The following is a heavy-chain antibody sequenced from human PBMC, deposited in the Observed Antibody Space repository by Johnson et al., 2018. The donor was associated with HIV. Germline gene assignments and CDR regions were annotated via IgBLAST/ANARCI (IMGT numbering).Heavy chain of an antibody. J-gene: IGHJ3*02. CDR3: AKVSSQSSSWYDAFDI. CDR1: GFIFSDFG. V-gene: IGHV3-30*18. CDR2: ISHDANNK. D-gene: IGHD6-13*01. Sequence: QVQLVESGGGLVQPGRSLRLSCAASGFIFSDFGMHWVRQAPGKGLEWVAVISHDANNKFYADSVKGRFAVSRDDSKNTLYLQMSSLRVEDTAVYYCAKVSSQSSSWYDAFDIWGQGTMVTVSS.